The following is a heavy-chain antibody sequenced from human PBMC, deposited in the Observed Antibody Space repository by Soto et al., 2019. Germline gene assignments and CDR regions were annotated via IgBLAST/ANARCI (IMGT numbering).Heavy chain of an antibody. D-gene: IGHD2-21*02. CDR3: AREGGNSGSFDY. J-gene: IGHJ4*02. CDR1: GGSISSGDYY. CDR2: IYYSGST. Sequence: SETLSLTCTVSGGSISSGDYYWSWIRQPPGKGLEWIGYIYYSGSTYYNPSLKSRVTISVDTSKNQFSLKLSSVTAADTAVYYCAREGGNSGSFDYWGQGSLVTVSS. V-gene: IGHV4-30-4*01.